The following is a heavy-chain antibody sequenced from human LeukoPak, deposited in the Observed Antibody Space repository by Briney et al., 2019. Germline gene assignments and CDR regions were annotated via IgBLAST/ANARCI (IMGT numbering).Heavy chain of an antibody. CDR2: ISGSGGST. CDR1: GFTFSSYA. CDR3: AKGPWTYYYGSSALYYFDS. D-gene: IGHD3-22*01. J-gene: IGHJ4*02. V-gene: IGHV3-23*01. Sequence: GGSLRLSCAASGFTFSSYAMSWVRQAPGKGLEWVSAISGSGGSTYYADSVKGRFTISRDNSKNTLYLQMNSLRAEDTAVYYCAKGPWTYYYGSSALYYFDSGAREPWSPSPQ.